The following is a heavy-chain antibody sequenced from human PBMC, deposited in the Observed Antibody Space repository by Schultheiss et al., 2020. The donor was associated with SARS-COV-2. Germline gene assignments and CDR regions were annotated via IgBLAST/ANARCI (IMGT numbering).Heavy chain of an antibody. D-gene: IGHD2-2*02. CDR1: GFTFSSYS. J-gene: IGHJ4*02. V-gene: IGHV3-21*01. Sequence: GGSLRLSCAASGFTFSSYSMNWVRQAPGKGLEWVSSISSSSSYIYYADSVKGRFTISRDNAKNSLYLQMNSLRAEDTAVYYCARDIWSVPAAIGSFDYWGQGTLVTVSS. CDR3: ARDIWSVPAAIGSFDY. CDR2: ISSSSSYI.